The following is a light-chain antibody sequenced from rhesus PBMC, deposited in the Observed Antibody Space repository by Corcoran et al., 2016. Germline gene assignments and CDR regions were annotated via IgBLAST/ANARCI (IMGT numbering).Light chain of an antibody. V-gene: IGKV1-37*01. CDR2: YAS. CDR3: RQYNSAPFT. CDR1: QGISSY. Sequence: DIQMTQSPSSLSASVGDRVTITCRARQGISSYSAWYQQKPGKAPKPLIYYASHLESGVPSRFSGSGSGTDFTLTISSLQPEDFATYYCRQYNSAPFTFGPGTKLDIK. J-gene: IGKJ3*01.